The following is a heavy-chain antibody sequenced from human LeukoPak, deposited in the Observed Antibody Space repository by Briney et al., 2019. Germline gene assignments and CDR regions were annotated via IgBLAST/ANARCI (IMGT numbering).Heavy chain of an antibody. CDR2: INPNSGGT. CDR3: ARVPRRGGWLYSFDY. Sequence: ASVEVSCKASGYTFTDYYMHWVRQAPGQGLEWMGWINPNSGGTNYAQKFQGRVTMTRDTSISTAYMELSRLRSDDTAVYYCARVPRRGGWLYSFDYWGQGTLVTVSS. J-gene: IGHJ4*02. V-gene: IGHV1-2*02. D-gene: IGHD6-19*01. CDR1: GYTFTDYY.